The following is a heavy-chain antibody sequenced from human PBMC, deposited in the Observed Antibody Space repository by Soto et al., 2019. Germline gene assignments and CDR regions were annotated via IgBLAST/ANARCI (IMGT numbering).Heavy chain of an antibody. J-gene: IGHJ4*02. D-gene: IGHD6-6*01. Sequence: HPGGSLRLSCAASGFTFNRFAIHWVRQAPGKGLEWVAVISYDGSNKYYAHSVKGRFTVSRDNSKSTVYLQMNSLRTEDTAVYYCARDTLSQYSTSGGQGTLVTVS. CDR2: ISYDGSNK. CDR1: GFTFNRFA. V-gene: IGHV3-30-3*01. CDR3: ARDTLSQYSTS.